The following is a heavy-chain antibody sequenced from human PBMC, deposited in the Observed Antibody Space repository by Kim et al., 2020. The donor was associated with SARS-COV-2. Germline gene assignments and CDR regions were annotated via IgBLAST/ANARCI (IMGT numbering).Heavy chain of an antibody. Sequence: ASVKVSCKTSGDTSSTSGFSWVRQAPGQGLEWMGWIYTKEGDTNYVQKFQDRISMTTDSSTSTAYMELRRLKPDDTAVYYCVRGTWGDVNDYWGQGTLVTVSS. CDR1: GDTSSTSG. CDR2: IYTKEGDT. V-gene: IGHV1-18*01. D-gene: IGHD3-16*01. CDR3: VRGTWGDVNDY. J-gene: IGHJ4*02.